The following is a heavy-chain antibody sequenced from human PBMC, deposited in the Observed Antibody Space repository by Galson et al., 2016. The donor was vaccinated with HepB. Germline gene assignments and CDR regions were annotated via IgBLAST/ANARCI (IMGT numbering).Heavy chain of an antibody. CDR2: ISWNSGSV. CDR3: AKDIVAANGHYYYYNGMDV. D-gene: IGHD6-13*01. Sequence: SLRLSCAASGFTFDDYAIHWVRQAPGKGLEWVSGISWNSGSVGYADSVKGRFTISRDNAKNSLYLQMDSLRAEDTALYYCAKDIVAANGHYYYYNGMDVWGQGTTVTVSS. V-gene: IGHV3-9*01. J-gene: IGHJ6*02. CDR1: GFTFDDYA.